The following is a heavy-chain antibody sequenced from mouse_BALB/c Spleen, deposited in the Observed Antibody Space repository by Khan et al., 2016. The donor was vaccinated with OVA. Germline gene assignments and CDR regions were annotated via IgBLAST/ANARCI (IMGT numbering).Heavy chain of an antibody. J-gene: IGHJ4*01. CDR1: GFSLTDYG. CDR3: AKLLWSHYYAMDY. CDR2: IWGGGST. V-gene: IGHV2-6-5*01. Sequence: QMQLEESGPGLVAPSQSLSITCTVSGFSLTDYGVSWIRQPPGKGLEWLGLIWGGGSTYYNSVLKSRLSISKDNSKSQVFLKMNSLPTDDTAMYYCAKLLWSHYYAMDYWGQGTSVTVSS. D-gene: IGHD2-1*01.